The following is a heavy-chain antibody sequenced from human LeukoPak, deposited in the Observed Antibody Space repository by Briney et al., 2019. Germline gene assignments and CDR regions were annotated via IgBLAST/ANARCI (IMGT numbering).Heavy chain of an antibody. CDR2: ISSTGGST. V-gene: IGHV3-64D*09. D-gene: IGHD6-19*01. CDR3: AISQSGWYFY. J-gene: IGHJ4*02. CDR1: GFTFSDYA. Sequence: PGGSLRLSCSASGFTFSDYAMHWARQAPGKGLEYVSAISSTGGSTYYAYSVKGRFPISRDNSKNTLYLQMSSLRAEDTAVYYCAISQSGWYFYWGQGTLVTVSS.